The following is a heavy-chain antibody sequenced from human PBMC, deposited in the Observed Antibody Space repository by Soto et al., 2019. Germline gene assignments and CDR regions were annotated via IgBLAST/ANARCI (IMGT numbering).Heavy chain of an antibody. Sequence: QVHLVESGGGLVKPGGSLRLSCAASAFTFSDYYMSWIRQPPGKGLEWVSYISSTGKTMLYADSVEGRFTISRDNAKNSLSLLMNSLTVDDTAVYYCVRASPGDTDGILWGQGTLVTVSS. D-gene: IGHD3-16*01. CDR2: ISSTGKTM. V-gene: IGHV3-11*01. J-gene: IGHJ4*02. CDR1: AFTFSDYY. CDR3: VRASPGDTDGIL.